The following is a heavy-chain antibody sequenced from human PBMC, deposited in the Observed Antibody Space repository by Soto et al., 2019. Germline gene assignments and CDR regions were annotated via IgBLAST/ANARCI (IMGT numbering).Heavy chain of an antibody. CDR2: IYYSGST. CDR1: GGSISNYY. D-gene: IGHD2-21*02. Sequence: ASETLSLTCTVSGGSISNYYWSWIRQPPGKGLEWIGYIYYSGSTKYNPSLKSRVTISGDTSKNQFSLKLSSVTAADTAVYYCAGWPAVATTIPNALDFCGPGTMVTVSS. V-gene: IGHV4-59*01. CDR3: AGWPAVATTIPNALDF. J-gene: IGHJ3*01.